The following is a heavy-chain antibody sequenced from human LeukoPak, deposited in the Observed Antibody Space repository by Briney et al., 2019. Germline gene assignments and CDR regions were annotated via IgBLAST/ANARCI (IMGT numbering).Heavy chain of an antibody. J-gene: IGHJ5*02. CDR3: ARGRAAVVGNWFDP. CDR1: GGSISSYY. CDR2: IYYSGST. D-gene: IGHD2-15*01. Sequence: SETLSLTCTVSGGSISSYYWSWIRQPPGKGLEWIGYIYYSGSTNYNPSLKSRVTISVDTSKNQFSLKLSSVTAADTAVYYCARGRAAVVGNWFDPWGQGTLVTVSS. V-gene: IGHV4-59*01.